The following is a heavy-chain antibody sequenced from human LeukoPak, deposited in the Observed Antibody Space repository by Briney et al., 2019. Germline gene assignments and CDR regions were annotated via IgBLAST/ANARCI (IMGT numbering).Heavy chain of an antibody. V-gene: IGHV1-69*05. Sequence: SVKVSRKASGGTFSSYAISWVRQAPGQGLEWMGGIIPIFGTANYAQKFQGRVTITRDTSASTAYMELSSLRSEDTAVYYCARASRRAIYGDYIDYWGQGTLVTISS. CDR2: IIPIFGTA. CDR3: ARASRRAIYGDYIDY. D-gene: IGHD4-17*01. CDR1: GGTFSSYA. J-gene: IGHJ4*02.